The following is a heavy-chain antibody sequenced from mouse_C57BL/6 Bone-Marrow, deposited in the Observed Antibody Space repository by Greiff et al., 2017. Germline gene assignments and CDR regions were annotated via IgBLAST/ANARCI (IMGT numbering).Heavy chain of an antibody. V-gene: IGHV1-39*01. Sequence: VQLQQSGPELVKPGASVKISCKASGYSFTDYNMNWVKQSHGKSLEWIGVINPNYGTTSYNQKFKGKATLTVDQSSSTAYLQLNSLTSEDSAVXYCARGGFITTVVANDMDYWGQGTSVTVSS. CDR3: ARGGFITTVVANDMDY. CDR2: INPNYGTT. D-gene: IGHD1-1*01. J-gene: IGHJ4*01. CDR1: GYSFTDYN.